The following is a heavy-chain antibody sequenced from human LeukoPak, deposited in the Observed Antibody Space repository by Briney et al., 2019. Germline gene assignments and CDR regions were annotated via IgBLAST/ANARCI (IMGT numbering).Heavy chain of an antibody. Sequence: PGGSLRLSCEASGFSFSSYWMTWVRQPPGKGPEWVANIKQDESERYSVDSVKGRFTISRDNAKNSVYLHMNSLRAEDTALYYCARGPSGYHNTGGQGTLVTVSS. CDR3: ARGPSGYHNT. V-gene: IGHV3-7*01. J-gene: IGHJ4*02. CDR2: IKQDESER. D-gene: IGHD5-12*01. CDR1: GFSFSSYW.